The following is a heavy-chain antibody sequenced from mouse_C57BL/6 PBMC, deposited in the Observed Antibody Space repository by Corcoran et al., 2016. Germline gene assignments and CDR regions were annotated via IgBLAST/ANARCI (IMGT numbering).Heavy chain of an antibody. CDR1: GYAFRNYW. CDR2: IYPGDGDT. CDR3: ARVYGDDEISYYAMDY. Sequence: QVQLQQSGAELVKPGASVKISCKASGYAFRNYWVNWVKQRPGKGLEWIGQIYPGDGDTNYNGKFKGKATLTADNTSSTAYMQLSSLTSEDSAVYFWARVYGDDEISYYAMDYWGQGTSVTVSS. D-gene: IGHD2-2*01. J-gene: IGHJ4*01. V-gene: IGHV1-80*01.